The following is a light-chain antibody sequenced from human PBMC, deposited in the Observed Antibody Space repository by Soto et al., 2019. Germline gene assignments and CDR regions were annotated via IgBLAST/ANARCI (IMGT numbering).Light chain of an antibody. Sequence: IVLTQSRATLSFSPWETATLSCRASQSVSSYLAWYQQKPGQAPRLLIYDASNRATGIPARFSGSGSGTDFTLTISSLEPEDFAVYYCQQRSNWPRTFGQGTKVDIK. J-gene: IGKJ1*01. CDR3: QQRSNWPRT. V-gene: IGKV3-11*01. CDR1: QSVSSY. CDR2: DAS.